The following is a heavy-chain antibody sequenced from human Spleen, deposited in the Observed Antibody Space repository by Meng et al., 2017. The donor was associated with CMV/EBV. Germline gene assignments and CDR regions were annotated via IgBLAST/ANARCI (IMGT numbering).Heavy chain of an antibody. CDR2: IDHSGST. Sequence: SETLSLTGTVSGGAFSGYYWSWIRQSPGKGLEGIGEIDHSGSTNYNPSHKSRVSISVDTSKNQFSLKLTSVTAADTTMYYCARHFEPGIAAAGTSFGYWGQGKLVTVSS. D-gene: IGHD6-13*01. CDR3: ARHFEPGIAAAGTSFGY. CDR1: GGAFSGYY. J-gene: IGHJ4*02. V-gene: IGHV4-34*01.